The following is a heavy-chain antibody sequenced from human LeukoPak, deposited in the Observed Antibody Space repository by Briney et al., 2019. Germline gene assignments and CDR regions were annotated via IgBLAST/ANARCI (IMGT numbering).Heavy chain of an antibody. CDR3: ARLRGSPMYPDY. CDR2: TRNKANSYTT. Sequence: GGSLRLSCAASGFTFSDHYMDWVRQAPGKGLEWVGRTRNKANSYTTEYAASVKGRFTISRDDSKNSLYLQMSSLRAEDTAVYFCARLRGSPMYPDYWGQGTLVTVSS. D-gene: IGHD5-12*01. CDR1: GFTFSDHY. J-gene: IGHJ4*02. V-gene: IGHV3-72*01.